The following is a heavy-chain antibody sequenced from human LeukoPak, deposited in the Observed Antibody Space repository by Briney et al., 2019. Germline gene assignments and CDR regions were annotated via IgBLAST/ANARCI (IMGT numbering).Heavy chain of an antibody. Sequence: PGGSLRLSCAASGFTFTSYAMSWIRQAPGKGLEWVSTISGYSGSTYYADTLKGRVTISTDKSKNTLYLQMNSLRAEDTAVYYCAKVVIPRGSSENLQHWGQGTLVTVSS. D-gene: IGHD6-6*01. CDR2: ISGYSGST. CDR3: AKVVIPRGSSENLQH. V-gene: IGHV3-23*01. J-gene: IGHJ1*01. CDR1: GFTFTSYA.